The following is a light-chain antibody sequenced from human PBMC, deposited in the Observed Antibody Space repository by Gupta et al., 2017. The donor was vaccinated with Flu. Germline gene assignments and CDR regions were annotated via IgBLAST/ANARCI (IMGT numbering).Light chain of an antibody. Sequence: IQMDQSPSSLSASVGDRVTIICRASQDISVYLTWYQQKPGKAPKFLMYAASSLQSGVPSRFRGSGSGTDFTLTISRLQPEDFATYYCQQTNSTPITFGRGTQVEIK. CDR3: QQTNSTPIT. V-gene: IGKV1-39*01. CDR1: QDISVY. J-gene: IGKJ4*01. CDR2: AAS.